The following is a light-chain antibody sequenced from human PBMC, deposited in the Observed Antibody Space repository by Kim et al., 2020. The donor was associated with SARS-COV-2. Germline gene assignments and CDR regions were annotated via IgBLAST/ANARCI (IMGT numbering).Light chain of an antibody. CDR1: QCISSY. CDR3: EQLYTYPLT. Sequence: TSVGDRVTITCRASQCISSYLVWYQQKSGKAPKLLMYAASTLQSGVPSRFSGSGSGTEFTLTISSLQPEDCATYYCEQLYTYPLTFGGGTKVDIK. V-gene: IGKV1-9*01. J-gene: IGKJ4*01. CDR2: AAS.